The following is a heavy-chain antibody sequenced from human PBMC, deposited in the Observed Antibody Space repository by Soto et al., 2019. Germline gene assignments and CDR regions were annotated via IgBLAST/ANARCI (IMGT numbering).Heavy chain of an antibody. J-gene: IGHJ3*02. D-gene: IGHD4-17*01. Sequence: QVQLQESGPGLVKPSQTLSLTCTVSGGSISSGDYYWSWIRQPPGKGLEWIAYIYYSGSTYYNPSLESLVTISVDTSKNQFSLKLSSVTAADTAVYYCVRYGDYVAFDIWGQGTMVTVSS. CDR3: VRYGDYVAFDI. CDR1: GGSISSGDYY. CDR2: IYYSGST. V-gene: IGHV4-30-4*01.